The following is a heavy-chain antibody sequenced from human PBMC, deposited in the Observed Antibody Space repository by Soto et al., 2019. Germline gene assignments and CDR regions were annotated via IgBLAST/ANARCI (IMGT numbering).Heavy chain of an antibody. V-gene: IGHV3-9*01. CDR1: GFTFDDYA. CDR2: ISWNSGSI. Sequence: EVQLVESGGGLVQPGRSLRLSCAASGFTFDDYAMHWVRQAPGKGLEWVSGISWNSGSIGYADSVKGRFTISRDNAKNSLYLQMNSLRAEDTALYYCAKYVLYGDLHWIFDYLGQGTLVTVSS. CDR3: AKYVLYGDLHWIFDY. J-gene: IGHJ4*02. D-gene: IGHD4-17*01.